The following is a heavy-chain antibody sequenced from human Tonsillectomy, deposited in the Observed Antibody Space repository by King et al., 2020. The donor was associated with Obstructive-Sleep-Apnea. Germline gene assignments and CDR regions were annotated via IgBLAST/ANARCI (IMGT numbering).Heavy chain of an antibody. CDR1: GGSISSNNW. J-gene: IGHJ4*01. CDR3: ASQGYYDRSRYYFNYSFDY. V-gene: IGHV4-4*02. CDR2: IYHSGST. D-gene: IGHD3-22*01. Sequence: QMQLQESGPGLVKPSGTLSLTCVVSGGSISSNNWWSWVRQPPRKGLEWIGEIYHSGSTNYNPSLKSRVTISVDKSRSQFSLTLSSVNAADTAVYYCASQGYYDRSRYYFNYSFDYWGHGTLVTVSS.